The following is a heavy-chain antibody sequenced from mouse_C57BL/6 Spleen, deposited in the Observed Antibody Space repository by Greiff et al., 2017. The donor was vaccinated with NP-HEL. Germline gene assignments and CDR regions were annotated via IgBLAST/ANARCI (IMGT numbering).Heavy chain of an antibody. CDR2: ISSGGSYT. D-gene: IGHD2-4*01. V-gene: IGHV5-6*01. CDR3: ARGVYYDYDGFDY. J-gene: IGHJ2*01. CDR1: GFTFSSYG. Sequence: EVKLMESGGDLVKPGGSLKLSCAASGFTFSSYGMSWVRQTPDKRLEWVATISSGGSYTYYPDSVTGRFTISRDNAKNTLYLQMSSLKSEDTAMYYCARGVYYDYDGFDYWGQGTTLTVSS.